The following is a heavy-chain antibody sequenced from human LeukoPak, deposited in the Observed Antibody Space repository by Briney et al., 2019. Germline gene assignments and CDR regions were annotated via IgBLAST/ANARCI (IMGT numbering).Heavy chain of an antibody. CDR2: ISAYNGNT. CDR3: ARARITMVRGVILGYYYYGMDV. V-gene: IGHV1-18*01. CDR1: GYTFTSYG. Sequence: ASVKVSCKASGYTFTSYGISWVRQAPGQGLEGMGWISAYNGNTNYAQKLQGRVTMTTDTSTSTAYMELRSLRSDDTAVYYCARARITMVRGVILGYYYYGMDVWGQGTTVTVSS. J-gene: IGHJ6*02. D-gene: IGHD3-10*01.